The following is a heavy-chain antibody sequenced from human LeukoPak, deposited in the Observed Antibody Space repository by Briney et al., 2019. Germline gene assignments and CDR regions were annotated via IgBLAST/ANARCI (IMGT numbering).Heavy chain of an antibody. J-gene: IGHJ6*03. CDR2: IYTSGST. D-gene: IGHD3-10*01. Sequence: SQTLSLTCTVSGGSISSGSYYWSWIRQPAGKGLEWIGRIYTSGSTNYNPSLKSRVTISVDTSKNQFSLKLSSVTAADTAVYYCAGVVRGVINSNYYYYYYMDVWGKGTTVTISS. V-gene: IGHV4-61*02. CDR1: GGSISSGSYY. CDR3: AGVVRGVINSNYYYYYYMDV.